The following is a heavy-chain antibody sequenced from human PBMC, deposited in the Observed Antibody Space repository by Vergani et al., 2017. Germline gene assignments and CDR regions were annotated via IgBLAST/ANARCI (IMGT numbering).Heavy chain of an antibody. CDR1: GFTFSTYS. CDR3: ARGGSTTRVYWFDS. Sequence: EVQLVQSGGGLVKPGGSLRLSCAASGFTFSTYSMNWVRQAPGKGLEWVSSITNSGSYIYYADSVKGRFTISRDNAKSSLSLQMNSLRAEDTAVYYCARGGSTTRVYWFDSWGQGILVTVSP. D-gene: IGHD2-2*01. CDR2: ITNSGSYI. J-gene: IGHJ5*01. V-gene: IGHV3-21*01.